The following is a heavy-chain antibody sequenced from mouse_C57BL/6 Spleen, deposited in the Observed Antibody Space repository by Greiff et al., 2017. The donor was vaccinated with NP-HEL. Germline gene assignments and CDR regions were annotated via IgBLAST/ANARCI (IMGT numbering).Heavy chain of an antibody. V-gene: IGHV5-17*01. CDR2: ISSGSSTI. CDR1: GFTFSDYG. CDR3: ARSFQRDY. Sequence: EVQGVESGGGLVKPGGSLKLSCAASGFTFSDYGMHWVRQAPEKGLEWVAYISSGSSTIYYADTAKGRFTISRDNAKNTLFLQMTSLRSEDTAMYYCARSFQRDYWGQGTTLTVSS. J-gene: IGHJ2*01.